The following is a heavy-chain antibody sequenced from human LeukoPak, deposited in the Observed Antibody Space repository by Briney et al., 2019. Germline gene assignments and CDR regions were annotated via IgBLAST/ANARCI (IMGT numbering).Heavy chain of an antibody. V-gene: IGHV1-2*02. CDR1: GYSITNYA. CDR2: INPNSGGT. D-gene: IGHD4-17*01. Sequence: VASVKVSCKASGYSITNYAILWVRQAPGQGLEWMGWINPNSGGTNYAQKFQGRVTMTRDTSISTAYMELSRLRSDDTAVYYCARGGEPDYGDYFDYWGQGTLVTVSS. CDR3: ARGGEPDYGDYFDY. J-gene: IGHJ4*02.